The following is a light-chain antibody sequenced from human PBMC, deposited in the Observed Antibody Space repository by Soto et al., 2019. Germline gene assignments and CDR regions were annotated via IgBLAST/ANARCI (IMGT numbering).Light chain of an antibody. CDR2: EVT. Sequence: QSALTQPASVSGSPGQASTISCTGTSSSVGGYDYVSWYQQRPGKAPKIIIYEVTHRPSGVSHRFSGSKSGRTASLTISGLQAEDEAYYYCSSYTDLSTLVVFGGGTQLTVL. CDR3: SSYTDLSTLVV. V-gene: IGLV2-14*01. J-gene: IGLJ2*01. CDR1: SSSVGGYDY.